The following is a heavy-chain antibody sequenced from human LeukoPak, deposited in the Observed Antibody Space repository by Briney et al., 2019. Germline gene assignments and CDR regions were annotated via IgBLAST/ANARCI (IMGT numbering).Heavy chain of an antibody. J-gene: IGHJ4*02. CDR1: GFTFSIYW. V-gene: IGHV3-7*03. CDR3: ARESVDILTGYSNFDY. CDR2: INQDGSEK. D-gene: IGHD3-9*01. Sequence: GGSLRLSCAASGFTFSIYWMSWVRQAPGKGLEWVANINQDGSEKYCVDSVEGRFTISKDNAKNSLYLQMNSLRSEDTAVYYCARESVDILTGYSNFDYWGQGTLVTVSS.